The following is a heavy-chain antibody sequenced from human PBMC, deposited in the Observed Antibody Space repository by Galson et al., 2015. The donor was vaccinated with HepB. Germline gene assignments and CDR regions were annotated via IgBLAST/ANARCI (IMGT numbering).Heavy chain of an antibody. D-gene: IGHD2-2*01. J-gene: IGHJ4*02. CDR2: ISSSSSYI. CDR1: GFTFSSYS. V-gene: IGHV3-21*01. Sequence: SLRLSCAASGFTFSSYSMNWVRQAPGKGLEWVSSISSSSSYIYYADSVKGRFTISRDNAKNSLYLQMNSLRAEDTAVYYCAGSGFCSSTSCYVGPTDYWGQGTLVTVSS. CDR3: AGSGFCSSTSCYVGPTDY.